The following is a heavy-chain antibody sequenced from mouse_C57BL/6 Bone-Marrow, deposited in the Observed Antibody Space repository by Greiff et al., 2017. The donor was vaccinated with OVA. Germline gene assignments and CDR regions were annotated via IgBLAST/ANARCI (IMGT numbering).Heavy chain of an antibody. CDR1: GFTFSDYG. D-gene: IGHD1-1*01. CDR2: ISSGSSTI. CDR3: ARSDYYCSSVDY. V-gene: IGHV5-17*01. J-gene: IGHJ2*01. Sequence: EVKLVESGGGLVKPGGSLKLSCAASGFTFSDYGMHWVRQAPEKGLEWVAYISSGSSTIYYADTVKGRFTISRDNAKNTLFLQMTSLRSEDTAMYYCARSDYYCSSVDYWGQGTTLTVSS.